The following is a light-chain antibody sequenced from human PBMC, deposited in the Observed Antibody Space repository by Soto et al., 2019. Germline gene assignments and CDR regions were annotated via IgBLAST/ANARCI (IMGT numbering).Light chain of an antibody. Sequence: EIVLTQSPATLSLSPGERATLSCRASQSVSSSLAWYQQRPGQAPTLLIYDASSRATGIPARFSGSGSGTDFTLTISSLEPEDFAVYYCQQRSNWPLTFGGGTKVEIK. V-gene: IGKV3-11*01. CDR2: DAS. CDR3: QQRSNWPLT. CDR1: QSVSSS. J-gene: IGKJ4*01.